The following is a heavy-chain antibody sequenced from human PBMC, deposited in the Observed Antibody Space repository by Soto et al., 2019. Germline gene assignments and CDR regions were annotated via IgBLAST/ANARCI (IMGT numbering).Heavy chain of an antibody. Sequence: LSLTCAVSGYSISSGYYWGWIRQPPGKGLEWIGSIYHSGSTYYNPSLKSRVTISVDTSKNQFSLKLSSVTAADTAVYYCAGDAGFGLFTFDYWGQGTLVTVSS. D-gene: IGHD3-3*01. V-gene: IGHV4-38-2*02. CDR1: GYSISSGYY. CDR2: IYHSGST. CDR3: AGDAGFGLFTFDY. J-gene: IGHJ4*02.